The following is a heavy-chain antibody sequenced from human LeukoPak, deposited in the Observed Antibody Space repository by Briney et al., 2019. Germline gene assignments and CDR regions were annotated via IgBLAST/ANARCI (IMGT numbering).Heavy chain of an antibody. D-gene: IGHD6-13*01. CDR2: ISGSGGST. J-gene: IGHJ4*02. CDR1: GFTFSNYG. V-gene: IGHV3-23*01. CDR3: AKVVFRVAAGDY. Sequence: GGSLRLSCTASGFTFSNYGIHWVRQAPGKGLEWVSAISGSGGSTYYADSVKGRFTISRDNSKNTLYLQMNSLRAEDTAVYYCAKVVFRVAAGDYWGQGTLVTVSS.